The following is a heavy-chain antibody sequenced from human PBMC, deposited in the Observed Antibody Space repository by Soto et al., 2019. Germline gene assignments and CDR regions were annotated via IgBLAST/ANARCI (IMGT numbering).Heavy chain of an antibody. CDR2: INPNGGVT. V-gene: IGHV1-2*04. J-gene: IGHJ6*03. CDR3: ARESGGATATLDYYYFYMDV. CDR1: GDSFNGYY. D-gene: IGHD2-15*01. Sequence: QVQLVQSGAEVRKPGASVTVSCRSSGDSFNGYYIHWVRQAPGQGFEWMGWINPNGGVTKYAQKFQGSVSMTRDTSIRTVYMQLSRLRSDDTAVYYCARESGGATATLDYYYFYMDVWGTGTTVTFSS.